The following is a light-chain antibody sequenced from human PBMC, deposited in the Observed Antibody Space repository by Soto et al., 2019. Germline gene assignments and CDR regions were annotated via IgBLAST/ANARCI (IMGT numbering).Light chain of an antibody. CDR2: AAS. J-gene: IGKJ2*01. Sequence: DIQMTQSPSALSASVRDRVTITCRAGQSISTYLNWYQQKPGKAPKLLIYAASSLQSGVPSRFSGSGSGTDFTLPIASLQPEDFATYDCQQSYSTPYTFGQGTKLEI. CDR1: QSISTY. CDR3: QQSYSTPYT. V-gene: IGKV1-39*01.